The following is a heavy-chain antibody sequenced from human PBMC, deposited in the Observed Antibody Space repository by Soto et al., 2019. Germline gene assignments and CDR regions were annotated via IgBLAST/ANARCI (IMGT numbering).Heavy chain of an antibody. V-gene: IGHV3-30*09. CDR2: ISYDGKNK. J-gene: IGHJ4*02. CDR1: GFTFSPYA. CDR3: ARARVDTPALDY. D-gene: IGHD2-15*01. Sequence: QVQLVESGGGVVQPGRSLRLSCAASGFTFSPYAMHWVRQAPGKGLEWVAVISYDGKNKNYADSVKGRLAISRDNSRNTMYLQMNSLRAEDTAVYYCARARVDTPALDYWGQGTLVTVSS.